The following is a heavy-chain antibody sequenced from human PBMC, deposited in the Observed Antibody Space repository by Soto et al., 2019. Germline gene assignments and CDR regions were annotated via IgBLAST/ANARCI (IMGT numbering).Heavy chain of an antibody. Sequence: GGSLRLSCAASGFTFSSYAMSWVRQAPGKGLEWVSAISGSGGSTYYADSVKGRFTISRDNSKNTLYLQMNSLRAEDTAVYYCAKVATAPEWSGWYPTYDYWGQGTLVTVSS. CDR1: GFTFSSYA. CDR2: ISGSGGST. V-gene: IGHV3-23*01. J-gene: IGHJ4*02. CDR3: AKVATAPEWSGWYPTYDY. D-gene: IGHD6-19*01.